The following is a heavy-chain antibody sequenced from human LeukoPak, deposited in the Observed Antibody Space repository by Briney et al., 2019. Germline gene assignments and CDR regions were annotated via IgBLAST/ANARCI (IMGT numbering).Heavy chain of an antibody. CDR2: IKQDGSET. CDR3: ARMRSWYTGFDY. D-gene: IGHD6-13*01. V-gene: IGHV3-7*01. Sequence: PGGSLRLSCAASGFTFSRYWMSWVRQAPGKGLEWVANIKQDGSETYYVDSVKGRFTISRDNAKNSLYLQMNSLRAEDTAVYYCARMRSWYTGFDYWGQGTLVTVSS. CDR1: GFTFSRYW. J-gene: IGHJ4*02.